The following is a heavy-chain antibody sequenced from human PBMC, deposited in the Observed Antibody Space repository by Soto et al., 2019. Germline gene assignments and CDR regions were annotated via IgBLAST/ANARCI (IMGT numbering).Heavy chain of an antibody. Sequence: ASVKVSCKASGYTFTSYDINWVRQATGQGLEWMGWMNPTSGNTGYAQKFQGRVTMTRNTSISTAYMELSSLRSEDTAVYYCARGRSMRPGITIFGVVSPRYYYYGMDVWGQGTTVTVSS. CDR2: MNPTSGNT. CDR1: GYTFTSYD. J-gene: IGHJ6*02. CDR3: ARGRSMRPGITIFGVVSPRYYYYGMDV. V-gene: IGHV1-8*01. D-gene: IGHD3-3*01.